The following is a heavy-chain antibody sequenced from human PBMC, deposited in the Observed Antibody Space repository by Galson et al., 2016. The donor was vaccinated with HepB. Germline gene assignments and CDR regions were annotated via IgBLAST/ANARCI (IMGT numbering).Heavy chain of an antibody. CDR3: AIIGDFGEAGFDY. CDR2: INHSGST. J-gene: IGHJ4*02. D-gene: IGHD4-17*01. V-gene: IGHV4-34*01. Sequence: SETLSLTCAVYGGSFSGYYWSWIRQPPGKGLEWIGAINHSGSTNYNPSLKSRVTISIDTSKDQFSLKLTSLTAADTAVYYCAIIGDFGEAGFDYWGQGILVTVSS. CDR1: GGSFSGYY.